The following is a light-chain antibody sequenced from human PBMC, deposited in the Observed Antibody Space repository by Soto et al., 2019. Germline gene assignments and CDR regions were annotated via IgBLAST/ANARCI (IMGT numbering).Light chain of an antibody. CDR3: QQYNSYWT. CDR2: DAS. V-gene: IGKV1-5*01. CDR1: QSISSW. Sequence: MSQSASTVSANKGDRVTITCRASQSISSWVAWYQQKPGKAPTLLIYDASSLESGVPSSFSGSGSGTEFTLTSSSLQPDDFATYCWQQYNSYWTFGQGTKV. J-gene: IGKJ1*01.